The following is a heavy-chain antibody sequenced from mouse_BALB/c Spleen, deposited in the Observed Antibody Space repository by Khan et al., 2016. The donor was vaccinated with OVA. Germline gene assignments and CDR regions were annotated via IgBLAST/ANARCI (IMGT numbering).Heavy chain of an antibody. J-gene: IGHJ2*01. V-gene: IGHV2-9*02. CDR2: IWAGGST. CDR1: GFSLTNYG. CDR3: ARNREPDYFDY. Sequence: QVQLKESGPGLVAPSQSLSITCTVSGFSLTNYGVHWVRQPPGKGLEWLGVIWAGGSTNYNSALMSRLSISKDNSKSQVFLKMNSLQTDDTAMYFCARNREPDYFDYWGQGTALTVSS.